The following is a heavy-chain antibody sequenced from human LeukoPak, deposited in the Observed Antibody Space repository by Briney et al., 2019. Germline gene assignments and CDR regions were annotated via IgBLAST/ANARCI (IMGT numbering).Heavy chain of an antibody. Sequence: GGSLRLSCAASGFTFSNYGMSWVRQAPGKGLEWVSAISGSGGSTYYADSVKGRFTISRDNSKNMLDLQMNSLRAEDTAVYYCAKERGSWPTNQLDYWGQGTPVTVSS. J-gene: IGHJ4*02. CDR2: ISGSGGST. CDR3: AKERGSWPTNQLDY. D-gene: IGHD6-13*01. V-gene: IGHV3-23*01. CDR1: GFTFSNYG.